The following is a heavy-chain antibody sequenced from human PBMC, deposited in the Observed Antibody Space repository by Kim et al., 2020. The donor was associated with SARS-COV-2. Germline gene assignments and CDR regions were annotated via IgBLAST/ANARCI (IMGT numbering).Heavy chain of an antibody. J-gene: IGHJ6*02. CDR1: GYTFTDLD. Sequence: ASVKVSCKTSGYTFTDLDINWVRQATGQGLEWMGWMNPKIGGTGYAQKFQGRVTMTRDTSISTAYMELSSLTSEDTAVYYCARGVERGMDVWGRGTTVPV. D-gene: IGHD1-1*01. CDR3: ARGVERGMDV. CDR2: MNPKIGGT. V-gene: IGHV1-8*01.